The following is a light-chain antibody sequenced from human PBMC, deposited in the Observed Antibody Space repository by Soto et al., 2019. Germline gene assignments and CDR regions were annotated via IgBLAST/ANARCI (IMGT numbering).Light chain of an antibody. CDR3: QQSYTTPRT. J-gene: IGKJ4*02. Sequence: DIQMTQSPSSLSASVGDRVTITCRASQYISTYLNWYRQKSGKAPEVLIYSASTLQSGVPSRFSGRGSGTDFTLTILGLQSEDFATYYCQQSYTTPRTVGAGTKVDIK. CDR2: SAS. V-gene: IGKV1-39*01. CDR1: QYISTY.